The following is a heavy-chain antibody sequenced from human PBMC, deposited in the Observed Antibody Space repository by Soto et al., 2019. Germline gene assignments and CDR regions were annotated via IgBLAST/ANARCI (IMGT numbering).Heavy chain of an antibody. CDR3: ARDGDTDHDFWSGYRLDGMDV. J-gene: IGHJ6*02. D-gene: IGHD3-3*01. CDR1: GFTFSSYS. Sequence: GGSLRLSCAASGFTFSSYSMNWVRQAPGKGLEWVSYISSSSSTIYYADSVKGRFTISRDNAKNSLYLQMNSLRDEDTAVYYCARDGDTDHDFWSGYRLDGMDVWGQGTTVTVSS. V-gene: IGHV3-48*02. CDR2: ISSSSSTI.